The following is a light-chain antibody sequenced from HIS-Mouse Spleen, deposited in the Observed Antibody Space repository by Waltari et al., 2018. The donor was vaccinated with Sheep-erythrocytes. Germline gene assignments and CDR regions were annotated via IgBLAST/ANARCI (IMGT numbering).Light chain of an antibody. Sequence: QSALTQPRSLSGSPGQSVTISCTGTSSDVGVYNYVSWYQQHPGKAPKLMIYDVSKRPSGVPDRFSGSKSGNTASLTISGLQAEDEADYYCCSYAGSYNHVFATGTKVTVL. CDR1: SSDVGVYNY. CDR3: CSYAGSYNHV. CDR2: DVS. J-gene: IGLJ1*01. V-gene: IGLV2-11*01.